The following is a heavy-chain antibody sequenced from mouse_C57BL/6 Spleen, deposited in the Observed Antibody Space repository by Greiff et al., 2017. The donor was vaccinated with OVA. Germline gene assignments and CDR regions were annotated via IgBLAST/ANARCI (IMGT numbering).Heavy chain of an antibody. J-gene: IGHJ3*01. Sequence: VKLQQPGAELVRPGSSVKLSCKASGYTFTSYWMDWVKQRPGQGLEWIGNIYPSDSETHYNQKFKDKATLTVDKSSSTAYMQLSSLTSEDSAVYYCARRGYDYGGWFANWGQGTLVTVSA. V-gene: IGHV1-61*01. CDR3: ARRGYDYGGWFAN. CDR2: IYPSDSET. CDR1: GYTFTSYW. D-gene: IGHD2-4*01.